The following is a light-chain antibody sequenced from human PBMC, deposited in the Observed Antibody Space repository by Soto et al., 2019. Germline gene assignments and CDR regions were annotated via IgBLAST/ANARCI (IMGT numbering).Light chain of an antibody. CDR1: ENVRTF. J-gene: IGKJ5*01. CDR3: QQYNNWPPIT. V-gene: IGKV3D-15*01. Sequence: PGERATLSCRASENVRTFVDWYQQKPGQAPRLLIYGASNRATDIPARFSGSGSGTEFTLTISSLQSEDFAVYYCQQYNNWPPITFGQGTRLEIK. CDR2: GAS.